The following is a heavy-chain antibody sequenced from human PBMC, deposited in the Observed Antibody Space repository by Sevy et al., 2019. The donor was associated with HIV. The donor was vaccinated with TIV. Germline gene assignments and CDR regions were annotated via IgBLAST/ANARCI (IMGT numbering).Heavy chain of an antibody. Sequence: GGSLRLSCAASGFTFSSYAMSWVRRAPGKGLEWVSAVSGSGDSTYYADSVKGRFTVSRYNSKSTLYLHMHSLRAEDTAVYYCAKVDSGYFDWVRYYFDYWGQGTLVTVSS. D-gene: IGHD3-9*01. CDR1: GFTFSSYA. CDR2: VSGSGDST. V-gene: IGHV3-23*01. J-gene: IGHJ4*02. CDR3: AKVDSGYFDWVRYYFDY.